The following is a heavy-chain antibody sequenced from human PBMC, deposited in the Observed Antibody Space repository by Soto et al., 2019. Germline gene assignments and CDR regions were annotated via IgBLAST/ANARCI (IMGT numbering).Heavy chain of an antibody. CDR1: GYTFPSYG. J-gene: IGHJ4*02. D-gene: IGHD3-3*01. CDR2: ISAYNGNT. V-gene: IGHV1-18*04. Sequence: VRAVKVSCKASGYTFPSYGFSWVRQAPGQGLEGMGWISAYNGNTSYAQKLQGRVTMTTDTYTSTADMELRSLRSDDRAVYYCARGSGPLDYWGQGTLVTVSS. CDR3: ARGSGPLDY.